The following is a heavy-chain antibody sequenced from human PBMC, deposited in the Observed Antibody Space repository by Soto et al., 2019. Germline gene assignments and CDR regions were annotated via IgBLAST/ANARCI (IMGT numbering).Heavy chain of an antibody. D-gene: IGHD5-12*01. CDR2: ISYSGNT. V-gene: IGHV4-39*01. CDR1: GDSISSSSYH. Sequence: SETLSLTCSVSGDSISSSSYHWGWIRQPPGKGLEWIGTISYSGNTYYKSSLKSRVTISVDTSKNQFSLKLSSVTAADTAVYYCASTRLVATSVWYWGQGTLVTVSS. J-gene: IGHJ4*02. CDR3: ASTRLVATSVWY.